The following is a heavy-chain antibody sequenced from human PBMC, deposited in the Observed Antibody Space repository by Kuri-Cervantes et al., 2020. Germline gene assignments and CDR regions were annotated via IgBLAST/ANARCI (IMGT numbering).Heavy chain of an antibody. CDR2: IYYSGST. Sequence: SETLSLTCTVSGGSISSGDYYWSWIRQPPGKGLEWIGYIYYSGSTYYNPSLKSRVTISVDTSKNQFSLKLSSVTAADTAVYYCARGLRYFDWLFKGHWFDPWGQGTLVTVSS. V-gene: IGHV4-30-4*01. J-gene: IGHJ5*02. D-gene: IGHD3-9*01. CDR1: GGSISSGDYY. CDR3: ARGLRYFDWLFKGHWFDP.